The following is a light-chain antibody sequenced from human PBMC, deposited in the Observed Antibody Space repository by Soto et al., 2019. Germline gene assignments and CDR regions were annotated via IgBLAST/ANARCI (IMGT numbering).Light chain of an antibody. CDR2: AAS. CDR3: QQSFSPLWT. Sequence: DIQMTQSPSSLSASVGDRVTITCRASQSISNYLNWYQQKPGKAPKLLIYAASSMQSGVPSSFSGSGSETDFTLTISSLHPDDAATYYCQQSFSPLWTVGQGTKVEV. V-gene: IGKV1-39*01. J-gene: IGKJ1*01. CDR1: QSISNY.